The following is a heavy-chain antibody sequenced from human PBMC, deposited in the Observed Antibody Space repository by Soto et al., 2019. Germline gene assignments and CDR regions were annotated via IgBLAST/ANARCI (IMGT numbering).Heavy chain of an antibody. CDR1: GYTFTGYY. Sequence: QVQLVQSGAEVKKPGASVKVSCKASGYTFTGYYMHWVRQAPGQGLEWMGWINPNSGGTNYAQKFPGWVTMTRDTSISTAYMELSMLRSDDTAVYYCASVSVPLTPGYLGVHFEYCGQGTLVTVSS. CDR3: ASVSVPLTPGYLGVHFEY. CDR2: INPNSGGT. V-gene: IGHV1-2*04. J-gene: IGHJ4*02. D-gene: IGHD3-16*01.